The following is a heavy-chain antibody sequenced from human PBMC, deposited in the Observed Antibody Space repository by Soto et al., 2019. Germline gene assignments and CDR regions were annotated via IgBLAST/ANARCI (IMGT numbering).Heavy chain of an antibody. J-gene: IGHJ3*02. Sequence: GGSLRLCCAASGFTFSSYGMHWVRQAPGKGLEWVAVIWYDGSNKYYADSVKGRFTISRDNSKNTLYLQMNSLRAEDTAVYYCARAFPRYYYDSSGPVLDAFDIWGQGTMVTVSS. D-gene: IGHD3-22*01. V-gene: IGHV3-33*01. CDR3: ARAFPRYYYDSSGPVLDAFDI. CDR1: GFTFSSYG. CDR2: IWYDGSNK.